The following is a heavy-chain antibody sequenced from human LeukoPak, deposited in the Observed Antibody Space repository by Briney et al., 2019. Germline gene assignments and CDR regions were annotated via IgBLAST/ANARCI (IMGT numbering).Heavy chain of an antibody. J-gene: IGHJ4*02. CDR3: ARVGGYSYGYEFDY. CDR2: MNPNSGNT. Sequence: ASVKVSCKASGYTFTSYDINWVRQATGQGLEWMGWMNPNSGNTGYAQKFQGRVTMTRNTSMSTAYMELSSLRSEDTAVYYCARVGGYSYGYEFDYWGQGTLVTVSS. CDR1: GYTFTSYD. D-gene: IGHD5-18*01. V-gene: IGHV1-8*01.